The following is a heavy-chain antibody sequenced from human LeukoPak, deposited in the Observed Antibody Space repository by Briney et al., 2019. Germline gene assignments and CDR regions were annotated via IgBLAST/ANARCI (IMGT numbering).Heavy chain of an antibody. CDR1: GFIFSNYG. Sequence: QPGGSLRLSCAASGFIFSNYGMSWARQAPGKGLEWVSAMSGSGSRTYYADSVKGRLTISRDNSKNTLYLQMSSLRVEDTALYYCAKDRVGAVLHFDYWGQGTLVTVSS. J-gene: IGHJ4*02. V-gene: IGHV3-23*01. D-gene: IGHD1-26*01. CDR3: AKDRVGAVLHFDY. CDR2: MSGSGSRT.